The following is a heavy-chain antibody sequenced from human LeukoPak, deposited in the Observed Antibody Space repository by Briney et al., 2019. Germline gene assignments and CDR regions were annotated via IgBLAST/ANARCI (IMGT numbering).Heavy chain of an antibody. Sequence: SETLSLTSTVSGGSISSYYWSWIRPPPGKGLGWMGYIYYSGSTNYNPYLKRRATISVDTTKNQFSLKLSSVTAADTVVYYGARDVLAPTIFGVVANYYYGMDVWGQGTTVTVSS. J-gene: IGHJ6*02. CDR1: GGSISSYY. V-gene: IGHV4-59*01. D-gene: IGHD3-3*01. CDR3: ARDVLAPTIFGVVANYYYGMDV. CDR2: IYYSGST.